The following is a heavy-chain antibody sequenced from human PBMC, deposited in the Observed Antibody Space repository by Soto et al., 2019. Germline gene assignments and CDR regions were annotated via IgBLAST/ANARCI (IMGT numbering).Heavy chain of an antibody. D-gene: IGHD6-13*01. CDR2: VCPGDSEI. CDR1: GYSFTNSY. Sequence: GESLKISCQGSGYSFTNSYIAWLRQMPGKGLEWMGIVCPGDSEIRYNPSFQGQVTISADKSINTAYLQWTSLESSDSGTYYCARRGSSGWYWSYWGQGTPVTVSS. CDR3: ARRGSSGWYWSY. V-gene: IGHV5-51*01. J-gene: IGHJ4*02.